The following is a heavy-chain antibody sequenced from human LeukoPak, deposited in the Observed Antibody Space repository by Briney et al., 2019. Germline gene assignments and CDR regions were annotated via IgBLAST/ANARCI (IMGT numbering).Heavy chain of an antibody. D-gene: IGHD3-10*01. J-gene: IGHJ6*02. Sequence: GGSLRLSCEASGFTFIGYGMHWVRQAPGKGLEWVAVISYDGSFKYHVDSVKGRFTISRDNSKNTVYLQMNGLRAEDAAVYYCARDYGSGMDVWGQGTTVTVSS. CDR2: ISYDGSFK. CDR1: GFTFIGYG. CDR3: ARDYGSGMDV. V-gene: IGHV3-30*03.